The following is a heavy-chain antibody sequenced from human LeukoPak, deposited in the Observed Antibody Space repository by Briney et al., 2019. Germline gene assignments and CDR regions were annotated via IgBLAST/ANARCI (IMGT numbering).Heavy chain of an antibody. CDR3: VRGSYYYFNMDV. D-gene: IGHD3-10*01. V-gene: IGHV3-23*01. J-gene: IGHJ6*03. CDR1: GFTFSSYG. CDR2: ISGSGGST. Sequence: GGTLRLSCAASGFTFSSYGMSWVRQAPGKGLEWVSAISGSGGSTYYADSVKGRLTISRDNSKNTLYLQMNSLRAEDMALYYCVRGSYYYFNMDVWGKGTPVTVSS.